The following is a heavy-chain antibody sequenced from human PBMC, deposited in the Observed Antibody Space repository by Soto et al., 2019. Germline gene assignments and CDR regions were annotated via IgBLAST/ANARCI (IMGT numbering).Heavy chain of an antibody. J-gene: IGHJ6*02. CDR2: ISYDGSNK. V-gene: IGHV3-30*18. CDR3: AKEASSGYYYYSYGMEV. D-gene: IGHD3-22*01. CDR1: GCTFSSYG. Sequence: SLRLSCAASGCTFSSYGMHWVRQAPVRGLEWVAVISYDGSNKYYADSVKGRFAISRDNSKNTLYLQMNSLRAEDTAVYYCAKEASSGYYYYSYGMEVWGQGTTVPVSS.